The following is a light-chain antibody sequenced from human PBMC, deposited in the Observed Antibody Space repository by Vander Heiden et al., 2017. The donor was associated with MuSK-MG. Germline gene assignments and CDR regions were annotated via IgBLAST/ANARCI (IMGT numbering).Light chain of an antibody. J-gene: IGKJ1*01. V-gene: IGKV1-39*01. CDR1: QTISSY. CDR2: AAS. CDR3: QRWDTAPWT. Sequence: DIQMTQSPSSLSASVGDRVTITCRASQTISSYLNWFQQKPGKAPKLLIYAASRLQSGVPSRFSGRASGTDFTLSISMQHPEDFTTYYCQRWDTAPWTFGPGTKVEIK.